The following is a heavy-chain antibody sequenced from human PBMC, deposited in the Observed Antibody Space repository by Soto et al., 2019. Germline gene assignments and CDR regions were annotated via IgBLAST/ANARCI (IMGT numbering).Heavy chain of an antibody. J-gene: IGHJ4*02. CDR3: ARGGTAEADF. V-gene: IGHV1-18*01. CDR1: GYTFTGYG. Sequence: QAQLVQSGAEVKEPGASMKVSCKASGYTFTGYGITWVRQAPGQGLEWMGWASPLSATTNYAPKFQGRVTMTTDTSTNMAYMELRSLRSDDTAVYYCARGGTAEADFWGQGTLVTVSS. CDR2: ASPLSATT. D-gene: IGHD2-21*02.